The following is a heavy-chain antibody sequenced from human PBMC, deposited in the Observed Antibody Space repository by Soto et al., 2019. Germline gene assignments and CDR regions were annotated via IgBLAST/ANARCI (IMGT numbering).Heavy chain of an antibody. CDR1: GDSITTNGYY. CDR2: VYWTGST. J-gene: IGHJ4*02. CDR3: SRSHYTYGLFIDY. V-gene: IGHV4-39*01. Sequence: PSETLSLTCSVSGDSITTNGYYWGWIRQPPGKGLQWIGNVYWTGSTFSHPSLTSRVFISVDTSKNEFYLRLTSVTAADTAVYYFSRSHYTYGLFIDYCGTGSRVTVSS. D-gene: IGHD2-8*01.